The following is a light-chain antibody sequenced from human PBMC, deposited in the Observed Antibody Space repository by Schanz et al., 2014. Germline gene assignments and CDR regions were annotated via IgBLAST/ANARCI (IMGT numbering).Light chain of an antibody. CDR3: QQYNNWQT. V-gene: IGKV3-15*01. Sequence: EIVMTQSPATLSVSPGERVTLSCRASQGVRTNLAWYQQRFGQPPRLLIYGASNRATGIATRFSGSGFGTEFTLTISGLQSEDFAVYYCQQYNNWQTFGQGTKVEIK. J-gene: IGKJ1*01. CDR1: QGVRTN. CDR2: GAS.